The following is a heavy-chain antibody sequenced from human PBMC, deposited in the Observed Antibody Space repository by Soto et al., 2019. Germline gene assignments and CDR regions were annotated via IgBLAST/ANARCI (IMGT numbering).Heavy chain of an antibody. CDR1: GFTFSIYG. CDR3: AKDLKSIAARRSYWYFDL. D-gene: IGHD6-6*01. J-gene: IGHJ2*01. V-gene: IGHV3-30*18. Sequence: GGSVRLSCAASGFTFSIYGMHWVLQAPCKGLEWVAVISYDGSNKYYADSVKGRFTISRDNSKNTLYLQMNSLRAEDTAVYYCAKDLKSIAARRSYWYFDLWGRGTLVTVSS. CDR2: ISYDGSNK.